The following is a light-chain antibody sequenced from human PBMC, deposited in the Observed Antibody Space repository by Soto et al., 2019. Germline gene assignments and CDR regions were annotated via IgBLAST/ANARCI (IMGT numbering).Light chain of an antibody. CDR2: EDT. V-gene: IGLV2-23*01. J-gene: IGLJ2*01. CDR1: SSDVGSYDL. CDR3: CSYAGSYTLI. Sequence: QSALTQPASVSGSPGQSITISCTGTSSDVGSYDLVSWLQQHPGKAPKLMIFEDTKRPSGVSNRFSGSKSRNTASLTISGLQAEDEADYYCCSYAGSYTLIFGGGTKLTVL.